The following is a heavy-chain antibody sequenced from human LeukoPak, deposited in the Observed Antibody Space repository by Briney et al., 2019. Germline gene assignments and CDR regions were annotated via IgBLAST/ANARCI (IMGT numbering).Heavy chain of an antibody. CDR3: ARGPLSSTSPDY. CDR1: GFTFSSYG. CDR2: IRYDGSNK. J-gene: IGHJ4*02. D-gene: IGHD2-2*01. Sequence: GGSLRLSCAASGFTFSSYGMHWVRQAPGKGLEWVAFIRYDGSNKYYADSVKGRFTISRDNSKNTLYLQMNSLRAEDTAVYYCARGPLSSTSPDYWGQGTLVTVSS. V-gene: IGHV3-30*02.